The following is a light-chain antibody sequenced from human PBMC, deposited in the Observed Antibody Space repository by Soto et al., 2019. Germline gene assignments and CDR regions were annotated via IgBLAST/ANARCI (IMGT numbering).Light chain of an antibody. Sequence: DIQMTQSRSTMSASVGERVTSTGRASQSISSWLAWYQQKPGKDPKLLIYGASSLESGVQSRFSGSGSGTEFTLTISSLQPDDFATYYCPQYSSYSGFGTVPKVDIK. CDR1: QSISSW. CDR2: GAS. J-gene: IGKJ1*01. V-gene: IGKV1-5*01. CDR3: PQYSSYSG.